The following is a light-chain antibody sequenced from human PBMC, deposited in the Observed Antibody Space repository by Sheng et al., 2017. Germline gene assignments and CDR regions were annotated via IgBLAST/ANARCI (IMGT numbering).Light chain of an antibody. V-gene: IGKV3D-15*03. CDR2: DAS. Sequence: PGERATLSCRASQSISSFLGWYQQKPGQAPRLLFYDASNRATGIPARFSGSGSGTAFTLTVSILQPEDFAVYYCQQYDAWPRTFGQGTKVEIE. J-gene: IGKJ1*01. CDR1: QSISSF. CDR3: QQYDAWPRT.